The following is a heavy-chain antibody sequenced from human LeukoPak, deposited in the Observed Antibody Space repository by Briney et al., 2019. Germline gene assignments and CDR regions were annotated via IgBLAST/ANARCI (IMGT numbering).Heavy chain of an antibody. CDR3: ASTPYSSGWYAKTFDY. Sequence: ASVKVSCKASGYTFTSYYMHWVRQAPGQGLEWMGIINPSGGSTSYAQKFQGRVTITADESTSTAYMELSSLRSEDTAVYYCASTPYSSGWYAKTFDYWGQGTLVTVSS. D-gene: IGHD6-19*01. CDR1: GYTFTSYY. CDR2: INPSGGST. V-gene: IGHV1-46*01. J-gene: IGHJ4*02.